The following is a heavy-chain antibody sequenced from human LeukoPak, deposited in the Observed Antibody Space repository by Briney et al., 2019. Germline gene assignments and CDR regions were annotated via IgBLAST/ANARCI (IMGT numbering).Heavy chain of an antibody. CDR2: IYYSGST. D-gene: IGHD3-22*01. CDR3: ARHRRSGGYLPSGFDP. CDR1: GGSFSSYY. Sequence: SETLSLTCAVYGGSFSSYYWSWIRQPPGKGLEWIGYIYYSGSTNYNPSLKSRVTISVDTSKNQFSLKLSSVTAADTAVYYCARHRRSGGYLPSGFDPWGQGTLVTVSS. J-gene: IGHJ5*02. V-gene: IGHV4-59*08.